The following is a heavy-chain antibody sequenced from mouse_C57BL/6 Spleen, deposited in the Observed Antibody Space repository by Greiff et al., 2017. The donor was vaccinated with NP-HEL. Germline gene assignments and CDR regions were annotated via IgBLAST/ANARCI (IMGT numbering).Heavy chain of an antibody. J-gene: IGHJ3*01. Sequence: VQLKESGPGLVAPSQSLSITCTVSGFSLTSYGVHWVRQPPGKGLEWLVVIWSDGSTTYNSALKSSLSISKDNSKSQVYLKRNRLQTDDAAVYYCARQGVDGDYGFADWGQGTLVTVAA. CDR1: GFSLTSYG. V-gene: IGHV2-6-1*01. D-gene: IGHD2-13*01. CDR3: ARQGVDGDYGFAD. CDR2: IWSDGST.